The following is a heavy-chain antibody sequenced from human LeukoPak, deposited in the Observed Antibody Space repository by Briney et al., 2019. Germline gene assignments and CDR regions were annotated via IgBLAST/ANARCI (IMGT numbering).Heavy chain of an antibody. D-gene: IGHD3-22*01. CDR2: IKSKTHGGTT. CDR1: GFTFSDAW. V-gene: IGHV3-15*01. J-gene: IGHJ4*02. CDR3: ATEFFQNGYNF. Sequence: GGSLRLSCAASGFTFSDAWMTWVRQAPGKGLEWVGHIKSKTHGGTTDYAAPVKGRFTISRDDSKNTVYLQMNSLKIDDTAVYHCATEFFQNGYNFWGQGTLVTVSS.